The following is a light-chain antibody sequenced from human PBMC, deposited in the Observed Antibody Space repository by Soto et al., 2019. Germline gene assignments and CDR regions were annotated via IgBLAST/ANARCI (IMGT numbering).Light chain of an antibody. CDR3: SSYAGSNNFV. CDR2: EVS. Sequence: QSVLTQPASVSGSPGQSITISCTGTRSDVGVYNYVSWYRQHPGKAPKLLIYEVSKRPSGVPDRFSGSKSGNTASLTVSGLQAEDEADYYCSSYAGSNNFVFGTGTKVTVL. CDR1: RSDVGVYNY. J-gene: IGLJ1*01. V-gene: IGLV2-8*01.